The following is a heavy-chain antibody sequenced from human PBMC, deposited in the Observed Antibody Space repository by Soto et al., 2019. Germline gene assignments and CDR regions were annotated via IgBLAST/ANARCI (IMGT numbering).Heavy chain of an antibody. V-gene: IGHV3-21*01. CDR2: ISSTTNYI. CDR3: AKGLLAIVGTTLPRDAFNI. D-gene: IGHD1-26*01. CDR1: GFTFSRYS. Sequence: PGGSLRLSCAASGFTFSRYSMNWVRQAPGKGLEWVSSISSTTNYIYYADSMKGRFTVSRDNAKNSVYLDMNSLSAEDTAVYYCAKGLLAIVGTTLPRDAFNIWGQGTMVTVSS. J-gene: IGHJ3*02.